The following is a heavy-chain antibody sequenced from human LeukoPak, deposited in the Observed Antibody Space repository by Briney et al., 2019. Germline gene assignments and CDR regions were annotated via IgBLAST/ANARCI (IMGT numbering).Heavy chain of an antibody. J-gene: IGHJ4*02. Sequence: PGRSLRLSCAASGFTFSSYGMHWVRQAPGKGLEWVAVIWYDGSNKYYADSVKGRFTISRDNSKNTLYLQMNSLRAEDTAVYYCARDLGVATIQYYFDYWGQGTLVTVSS. CDR1: GFTFSSYG. V-gene: IGHV3-33*01. D-gene: IGHD5-24*01. CDR3: ARDLGVATIQYYFDY. CDR2: IWYDGSNK.